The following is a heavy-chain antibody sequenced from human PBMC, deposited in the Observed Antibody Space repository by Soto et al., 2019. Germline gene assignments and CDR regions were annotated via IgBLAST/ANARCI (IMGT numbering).Heavy chain of an antibody. CDR2: IIPILGIA. Sequence: ASVKVSCKASGGTFSSYTISWVRQAPGQGLEWMGRIIPILGIANYAQKFQGRVTITADKSTSTAYMELSSLRSEDTAVYYCAWEDSSSWYYYYYMDVWGKGTTVTVSS. CDR3: AWEDSSSWYYYYYMDV. V-gene: IGHV1-69*02. D-gene: IGHD6-6*01. J-gene: IGHJ6*03. CDR1: GGTFSSYT.